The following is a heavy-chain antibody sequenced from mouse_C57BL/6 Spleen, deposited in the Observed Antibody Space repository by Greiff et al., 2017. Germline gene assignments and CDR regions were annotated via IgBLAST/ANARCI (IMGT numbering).Heavy chain of an antibody. V-gene: IGHV14-3*01. J-gene: IGHJ4*01. Sequence: VQLQQSVAELVRPGASVKLSCTASGYNFTNTYMHWVKQRPVQGLEWIGRIDPANGNTKYAPKFQGKDTITADTSSSTAYMQLSSLTSEDTAIYYCALVTGVGEDYSMDYWGQGTSVTVSS. CDR1: GYNFTNTY. CDR3: ALVTGVGEDYSMDY. CDR2: IDPANGNT. D-gene: IGHD1-1*01.